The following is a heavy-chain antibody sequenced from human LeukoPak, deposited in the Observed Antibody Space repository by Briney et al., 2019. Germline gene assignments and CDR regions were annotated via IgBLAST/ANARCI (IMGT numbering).Heavy chain of an antibody. CDR3: ATSTGGYSDLYFHY. J-gene: IGHJ4*02. CDR2: IRGYNGDT. D-gene: IGHD3-22*01. V-gene: IGHV1-18*01. CDR1: GYTFTAYG. Sequence: GASVKLSCKASGYTFTAYGISWVRQAPGQGLEWMGSIRGYNGDTKYAQTLEGRVTMTTDTSTKTAFLQLSSLRSDDTAVYFCATSTGGYSDLYFHYWGQGTLVSVCS.